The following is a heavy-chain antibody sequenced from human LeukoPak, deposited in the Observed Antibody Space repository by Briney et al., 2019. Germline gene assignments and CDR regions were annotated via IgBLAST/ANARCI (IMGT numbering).Heavy chain of an antibody. CDR2: INHSGST. CDR1: GGSISSYY. J-gene: IGHJ6*02. V-gene: IGHV4-34*01. Sequence: PSETLSLTCTVSGGSISSYYWSWIRQPPGKGLEWIGEINHSGSTNYNPSLKSRVTISVDTSKNQFSLKLSSVTAADTAVYYCARAVGRGAYYYYYGMDVWGQGTTVTVSS. D-gene: IGHD3-10*01. CDR3: ARAVGRGAYYYYYGMDV.